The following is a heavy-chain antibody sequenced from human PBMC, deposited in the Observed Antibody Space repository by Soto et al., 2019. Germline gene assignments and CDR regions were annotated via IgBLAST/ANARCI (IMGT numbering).Heavy chain of an antibody. Sequence: DVQVLESGGGLVQPEGSLRLSCVASGFTFSSYAMGWVRQGPGKGLEWVAVVSIGGSTHYADSVRGRFTISRDNSKNTLSLQMNSLTAEDTAVYFCAKRRGAGGHFDYWGQGALVTVSS. CDR2: VSIGGST. D-gene: IGHD2-15*01. V-gene: IGHV3-23*01. CDR3: AKRRGAGGHFDY. CDR1: GFTFSSYA. J-gene: IGHJ4*02.